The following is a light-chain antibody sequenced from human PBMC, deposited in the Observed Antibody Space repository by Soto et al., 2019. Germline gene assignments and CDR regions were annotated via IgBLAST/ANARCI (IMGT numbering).Light chain of an antibody. CDR3: QQRSNWPFT. J-gene: IGKJ3*01. Sequence: EIVLTQAPTTLSFSPGERATLSCRASQTVTKYLAWYQQKPGQAPRLLIYDTSNRATGIPARFSGSGSRTDFTLTISGLQPDDFAVYFCQQRSNWPFTFGPGTTVDFK. CDR2: DTS. V-gene: IGKV3-11*01. CDR1: QTVTKY.